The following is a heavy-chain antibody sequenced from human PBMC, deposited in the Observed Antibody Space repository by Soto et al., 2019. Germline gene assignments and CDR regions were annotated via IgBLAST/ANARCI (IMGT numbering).Heavy chain of an antibody. CDR1: GDSISHSMW. J-gene: IGHJ3*01. V-gene: IGHV4-4*02. CDR2: IFHSGDT. CDR3: AYSTGWYRHDV. D-gene: IGHD6-19*01. Sequence: QVQLQESGPGLVKPSGTLSLTCAVSGDSISHSMWWTWVRQPPGKRLEWIGDIFHSGDTNYNPSLKTRVFISVNKSQNQFSLKVSSVTAADTAVYYCAYSTGWYRHDVWGQGTLVTVSS.